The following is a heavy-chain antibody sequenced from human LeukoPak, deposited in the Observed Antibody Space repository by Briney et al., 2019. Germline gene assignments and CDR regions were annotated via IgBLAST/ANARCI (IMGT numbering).Heavy chain of an antibody. D-gene: IGHD2-21*02. CDR3: ARNRDVIIMTAHGSDY. J-gene: IGHJ4*02. Sequence: GGPLDPSCTASGFPLGSHPMTWFGQAAGKGRNGFPGIVGSGHSFHYADSVKGRFTVSRDNSRNILYLQMNSLRAEDTAVYYCARNRDVIIMTAHGSDYWGQGTLVSVSS. CDR1: GFPLGSHP. CDR2: IVGSGHSF. V-gene: IGHV3-23*01.